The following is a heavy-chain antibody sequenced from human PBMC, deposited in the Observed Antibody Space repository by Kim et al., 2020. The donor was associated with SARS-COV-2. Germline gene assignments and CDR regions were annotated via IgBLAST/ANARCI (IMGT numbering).Heavy chain of an antibody. CDR2: ISWNSGSI. CDR3: AKEGYSSSWFPFDY. D-gene: IGHD6-13*01. CDR1: GFTFDDYA. J-gene: IGHJ4*02. V-gene: IGHV3-9*01. Sequence: GGSLRLSCAASGFTFDDYAMHWVRQAPGKGLEWVSGISWNSGSIGYADSVKGRFTISRDNAKNSLYLQMNSLRAEDTALYYCAKEGYSSSWFPFDYWGPG.